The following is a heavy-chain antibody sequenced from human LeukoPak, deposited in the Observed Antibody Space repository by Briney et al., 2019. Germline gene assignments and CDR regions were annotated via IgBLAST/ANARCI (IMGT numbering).Heavy chain of an antibody. CDR2: IIPIFGTA. D-gene: IGHD3-10*01. J-gene: IGHJ6*02. Sequence: SVKVSCKASGGTFSSYAISWVRQAPGQGREWMGGIIPIFGTANYAQKFQGRVTITADESTSTAYMELSSLRSEDTAVYYCAREWGVAGTMVRGVIDYYYYGMDVWGQGTTVTVSS. V-gene: IGHV1-69*13. CDR1: GGTFSSYA. CDR3: AREWGVAGTMVRGVIDYYYYGMDV.